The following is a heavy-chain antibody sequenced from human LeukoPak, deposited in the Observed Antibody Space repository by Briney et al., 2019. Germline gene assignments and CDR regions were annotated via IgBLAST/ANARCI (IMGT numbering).Heavy chain of an antibody. Sequence: SETLSLTCTGSGGSISSSSYYWGWIRQPPGKGLEWIGSIYYSGSTYYNPSLKSRVTISVDTSKNQFSLQLSSVTAADTAVYYCARDRIAVAGTFDYWGQGTLVTVSS. V-gene: IGHV4-39*02. CDR3: ARDRIAVAGTFDY. J-gene: IGHJ4*02. CDR1: GGSISSSSYY. CDR2: IYYSGST. D-gene: IGHD6-19*01.